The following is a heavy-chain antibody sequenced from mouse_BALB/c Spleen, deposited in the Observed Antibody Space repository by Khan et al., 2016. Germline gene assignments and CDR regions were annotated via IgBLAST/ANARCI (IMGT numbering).Heavy chain of an antibody. CDR2: INPSNGRT. J-gene: IGHJ2*01. CDR3: ARLLINIDY. CDR1: GYTLTSYW. D-gene: IGHD2-1*01. Sequence: QVQLQQPGAELVNPGASVNLSCKASGYTLTSYWMHWVKQRPGQGLEWIGEINPSNGRTNYNEKFKSKATLTVDKSSSTAYMQLSSPTSEDSAVYYCARLLINIDYWGQGTTITVSS. V-gene: IGHV1S81*02.